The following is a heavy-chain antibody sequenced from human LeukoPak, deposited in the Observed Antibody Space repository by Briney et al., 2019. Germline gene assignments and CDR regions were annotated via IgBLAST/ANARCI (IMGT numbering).Heavy chain of an antibody. D-gene: IGHD1-1*01. CDR1: GYTFTGDY. J-gene: IGHJ4*02. CDR3: ARDDDSVDY. CDR2: INPNSGGT. V-gene: IGHV1-2*02. Sequence: ASVKVSCKASGYTFTGDYMHWVRQAPGQGLEWMGWINPNSGGTNYAQKFRGRVTMTRDTSNSTAYMDLSRLRSDDTAVYYCARDDDSVDYWGQGSLVTVSS.